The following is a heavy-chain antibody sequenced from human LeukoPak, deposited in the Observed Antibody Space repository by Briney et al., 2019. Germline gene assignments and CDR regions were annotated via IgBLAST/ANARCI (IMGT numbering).Heavy chain of an antibody. CDR1: GFTFSGSA. CDR2: IRSKANSYAT. D-gene: IGHD4-17*01. V-gene: IGHV3-73*01. Sequence: PGGSLRLSCAASGFTFSGSAMHWVRQASGKGLEWVGRIRSKANSYATAYAASVKGRFTISRDDSKNTAYLQMNSLKTGDTAVYYCTRHVHDYGDYVQFDYWGQGTLVTVSS. CDR3: TRHVHDYGDYVQFDY. J-gene: IGHJ4*02.